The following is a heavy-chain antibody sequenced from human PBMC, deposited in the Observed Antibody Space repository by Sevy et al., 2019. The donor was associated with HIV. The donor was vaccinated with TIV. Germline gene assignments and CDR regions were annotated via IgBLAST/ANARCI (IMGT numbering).Heavy chain of an antibody. V-gene: IGHV4-61*02. D-gene: IGHD3-22*01. CDR2: IYTSEST. CDR3: ARGVYYYDSSWFDL. CDR1: GGSISSGSYY. Sequence: SETLSLTCTVSGGSISSGSYYWSWIRQPAGKGLEWIGRIYTSESTNYNPSLKSRVTMSVDTSKNQFSLKLSSVTAAVTAVYYCARGVYYYDSSWFDLWGRGTLVTVSS. J-gene: IGHJ2*01.